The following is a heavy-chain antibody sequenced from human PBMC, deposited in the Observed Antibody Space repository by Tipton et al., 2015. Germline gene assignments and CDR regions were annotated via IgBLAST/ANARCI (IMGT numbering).Heavy chain of an antibody. CDR1: GYIFTSFW. Sequence: VQSGPEVKKPGESLKISCKGSGYIFTSFWIGWVRQMPGKGLEWMGTFYPGDSETRYNPSFQGQVTISADKSITTAYLQWRSLKASDTAMYYCVRRARRVGSHSYPYYFDYWGQGTLVPVSS. D-gene: IGHD1-26*01. J-gene: IGHJ4*02. V-gene: IGHV5-51*01. CDR2: FYPGDSET. CDR3: VRRARRVGSHSYPYYFDY.